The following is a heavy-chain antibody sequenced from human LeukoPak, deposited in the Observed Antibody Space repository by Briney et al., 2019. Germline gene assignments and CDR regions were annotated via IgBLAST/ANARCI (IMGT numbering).Heavy chain of an antibody. CDR3: AKARGYSYGDSFDY. D-gene: IGHD5-18*01. CDR1: GFTFSSYA. Sequence: GGSLRLSCAASGFTFSSYAMSWVRQAPGKGLEWVSAISGSGGSTYYADSVKGRFTNPRDNSKNTLYLQMNSLRAEDTAVYYCAKARGYSYGDSFDYWGQGTLVTVSS. J-gene: IGHJ4*02. V-gene: IGHV3-23*01. CDR2: ISGSGGST.